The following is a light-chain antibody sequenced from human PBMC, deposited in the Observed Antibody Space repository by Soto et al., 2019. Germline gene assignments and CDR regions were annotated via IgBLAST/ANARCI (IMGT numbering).Light chain of an antibody. CDR1: SSDVGGYNY. Sequence: QSVLTQPASVYGAPGRSLTISCTGTSSDVGGYNYVSWYQQHPGKAPKLMIYDVSNRPSGVSNRFSGSKSGNTASLTISGLQAGDEADYYCSSYTSSSTLVFGTGTKVTV. CDR3: SSYTSSSTLV. J-gene: IGLJ1*01. CDR2: DVS. V-gene: IGLV2-14*01.